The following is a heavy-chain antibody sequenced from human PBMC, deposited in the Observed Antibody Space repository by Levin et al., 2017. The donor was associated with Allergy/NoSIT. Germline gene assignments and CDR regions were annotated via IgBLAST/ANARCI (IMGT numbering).Heavy chain of an antibody. J-gene: IGHJ4*02. Sequence: GGSLRLSCAASGFTFDDYAMHWVRQAPGKGLEWVSGISWNSGSIGYADSVKGRFTISRDNAKNSLYLQMNSLRAEDTALYYCAKANYYDSSGYVFDYWGQGTLVTVSS. D-gene: IGHD3-22*01. CDR3: AKANYYDSSGYVFDY. V-gene: IGHV3-9*01. CDR2: ISWNSGSI. CDR1: GFTFDDYA.